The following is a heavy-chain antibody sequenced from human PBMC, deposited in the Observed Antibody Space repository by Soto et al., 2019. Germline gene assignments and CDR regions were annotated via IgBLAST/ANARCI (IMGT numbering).Heavy chain of an antibody. J-gene: IGHJ4*02. CDR3: AAMTVVVGAITPFDY. D-gene: IGHD1-26*01. CDR1: GFTFTSSA. Sequence: QMQLVQSGPEVKKPGTSVKVSCKASGFTFTSSAVQWVRQARGQRLEWLGCIVVGSGNTNYAQKFQERVTITRAMSTSPAYMELSSLRSEDTAVYYCAAMTVVVGAITPFDYWGQGTLVTVSS. CDR2: IVVGSGNT. V-gene: IGHV1-58*01.